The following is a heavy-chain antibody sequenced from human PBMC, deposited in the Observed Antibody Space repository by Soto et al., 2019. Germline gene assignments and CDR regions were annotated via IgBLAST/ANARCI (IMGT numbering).Heavy chain of an antibody. CDR1: GFSLSTSAEG. V-gene: IGHV2-5*02. CDR3: AHGSCTSADCYPNPYLDY. J-gene: IGHJ4*02. Sequence: QITLKESGPTLVKPTQTLTLTCTFSGFSLSTSAEGVGWIRQPPGKALEWLALIYWDGDERYSPSLKSRRTITKDPSKNQVVLTMTNMDPADTATYSCAHGSCTSADCYPNPYLDYWGQGILVTVSS. CDR2: IYWDGDE. D-gene: IGHD2-2*01.